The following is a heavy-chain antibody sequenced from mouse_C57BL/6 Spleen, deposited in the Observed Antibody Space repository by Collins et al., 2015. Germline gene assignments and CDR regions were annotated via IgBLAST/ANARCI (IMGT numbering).Heavy chain of an antibody. V-gene: IGHV5-9*02. CDR3: ARHDFAY. CDR1: GFAFSSYD. J-gene: IGHJ3*01. Sequence: EVKLVESGGGLVKPGGSLKLSCAASGFAFSSYDMSWVRQTPEKRLEWVATISSGGSYTYYPDSVKGRLTISRDNARNTLYLQMSSLRSEDTALYYCARHDFAYWGQGTLVTVSA. CDR2: ISSGGSYT.